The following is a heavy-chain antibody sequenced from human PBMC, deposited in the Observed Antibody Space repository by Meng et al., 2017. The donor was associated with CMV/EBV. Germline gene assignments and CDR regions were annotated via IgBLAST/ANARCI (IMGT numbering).Heavy chain of an antibody. CDR1: GYTFTSHD. V-gene: IGHV1-8*01. CDR3: ASRRPYCSSTSCYRYYYYGMDV. CDR2: MNPNSGNT. D-gene: IGHD2-2*01. J-gene: IGHJ6*02. Sequence: ASVKVSCKASGYTFTSHDINWVRQATGQGLEWMGWMNPNSGNTGYAQKFQGRVTMTRNTSISTAYVELSSLRSEDTAVYYCASRRPYCSSTSCYRYYYYGMDVWGQGTTVTVSS.